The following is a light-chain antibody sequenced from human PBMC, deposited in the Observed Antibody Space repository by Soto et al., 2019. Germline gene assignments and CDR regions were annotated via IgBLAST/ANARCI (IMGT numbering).Light chain of an antibody. J-gene: IGKJ2*01. CDR3: QQYGSSPRT. CDR1: QSVSSSY. V-gene: IGKV3-20*01. CDR2: GAS. Sequence: EIVLTQSPGTLSLSPGERATLSCRASQSVSSSYLAWYQQKPGQAPRLLIYGASIRATVIPDRFSGSGSGTDFTLTISRLEPEDFAVYYCQQYGSSPRTFGQGTKLEIK.